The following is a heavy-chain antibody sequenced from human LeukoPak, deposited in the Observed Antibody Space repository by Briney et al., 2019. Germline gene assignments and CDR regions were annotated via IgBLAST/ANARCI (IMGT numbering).Heavy chain of an antibody. J-gene: IGHJ5*02. D-gene: IGHD3-22*01. CDR2: IYYSGST. Sequence: SEALSLTCTVSGGSINNYYWSWIRQPPGKGLEGIGHIYYSGSTDYNPSLKSRVTLSVDTSKNQFSLKLSSVTAADTAVYYCARGGYYDGSGFSPRHNWFDPWGQGTLVTVSS. V-gene: IGHV4-59*01. CDR3: ARGGYYDGSGFSPRHNWFDP. CDR1: GGSINNYY.